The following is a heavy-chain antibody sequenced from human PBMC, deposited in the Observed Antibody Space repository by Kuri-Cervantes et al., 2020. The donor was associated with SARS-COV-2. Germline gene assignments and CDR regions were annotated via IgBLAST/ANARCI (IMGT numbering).Heavy chain of an antibody. D-gene: IGHD3-3*01. V-gene: IGHV3-48*03. J-gene: IGHJ4*02. CDR1: GFTFGDYA. CDR2: ISSSGSTI. CDR3: AKVETASLDY. Sequence: GGSLRLSCTASGFTFGDYAMSWFRQAPGKGLEWVSYISSSGSTIYYADSVEGRFTISRDNSKNSLYLEMNSLRPEDTAVYYCAKVETASLDYWGQGTLVTVSS.